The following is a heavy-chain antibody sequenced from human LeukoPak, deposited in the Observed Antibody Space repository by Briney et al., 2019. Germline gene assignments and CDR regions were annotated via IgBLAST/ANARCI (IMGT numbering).Heavy chain of an antibody. V-gene: IGHV3-11*04. D-gene: IGHD3-3*01. J-gene: IGHJ3*02. CDR2: ISNDSVDK. CDR1: GFRFSDYY. Sequence: KPGGSLRLSCAGSGFRFSDYYMSWIRQAPGKGLEWVSYISNDSVDKYYVDSVRGRFTISRDNAKKSMYLQMSGLRVEDTAVYYCARRDWVSGAVRAFDIWGQGTMVTVSS. CDR3: ARRDWVSGAVRAFDI.